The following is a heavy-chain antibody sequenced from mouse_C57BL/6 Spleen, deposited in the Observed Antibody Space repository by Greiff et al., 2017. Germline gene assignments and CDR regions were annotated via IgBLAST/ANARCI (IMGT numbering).Heavy chain of an antibody. CDR2: ISYDGSN. J-gene: IGHJ1*03. CDR1: GYSITSGYY. CDR3: ARESHWYFDV. V-gene: IGHV3-6*01. Sequence: EVQLQESGPGLVKPSPSLSLTCSVSGYSITSGYYWNWIRQFPGNKLEWMGYISYDGSNNYNPSLKNRISITLDTSKNQFFLKLNSVTTEDTATYYWARESHWYFDVWGTGTTVTVSS.